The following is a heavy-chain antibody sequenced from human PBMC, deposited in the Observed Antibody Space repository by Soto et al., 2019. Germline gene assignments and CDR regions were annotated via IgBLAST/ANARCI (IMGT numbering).Heavy chain of an antibody. V-gene: IGHV4-31*03. Sequence: QVQLQESGPGLVNPSQTLSLTCTVSGGSISSGGYYWSWIRQHPRKGLEWIGYIYYSGSTYNNLSLKSRVTISVDPSKNQFSLKLSSVTAADTAVYYCARGSSMVYAIALPFYFDYWGQGTLVTVSS. CDR2: IYYSGST. D-gene: IGHD2-8*01. J-gene: IGHJ4*02. CDR1: GGSISSGGYY. CDR3: ARGSSMVYAIALPFYFDY.